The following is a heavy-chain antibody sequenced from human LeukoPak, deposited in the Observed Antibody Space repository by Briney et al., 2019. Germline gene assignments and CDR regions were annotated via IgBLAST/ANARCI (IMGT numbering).Heavy chain of an antibody. D-gene: IGHD6-19*01. CDR2: IYYSGST. CDR3: ARRVSSGWYYFDY. J-gene: IGHJ4*02. CDR1: GGSISSGGYY. Sequence: SETLSLTCTVSGGSISSGGYYWSWIRQHPGKGLEWIGYIYYSGSTYCNPSLKSRVTISVDTSKNQFSLKLSSVTAADTAVYYCARRVSSGWYYFDYWGQGTLVTVSS. V-gene: IGHV4-31*03.